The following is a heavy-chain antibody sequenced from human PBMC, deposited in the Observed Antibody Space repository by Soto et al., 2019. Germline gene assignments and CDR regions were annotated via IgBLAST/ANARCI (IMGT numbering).Heavy chain of an antibody. V-gene: IGHV3-7*04. CDR2: IRKDGTEK. D-gene: IGHD5-12*01. CDR3: AGAPGWLIEN. CDR1: GFTFSTYW. Sequence: EVQLVESGGGLVQPGGSLRLSCAASGFTFSTYWMFWVRHAPGKGLEWVATIRKDGTEKLYVDSVKGRFTISRDNAENSLHLQMNSLRVEDTAVYFCAGAPGWLIENWGHGTLVTVSS. J-gene: IGHJ4*01.